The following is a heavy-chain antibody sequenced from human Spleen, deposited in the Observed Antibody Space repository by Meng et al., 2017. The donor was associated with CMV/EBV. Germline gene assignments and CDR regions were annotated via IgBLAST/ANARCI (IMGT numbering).Heavy chain of an antibody. J-gene: IGHJ4*02. CDR2: MWLDGTER. V-gene: IGHV3-33*08. CDR3: VGHQGGPREGVRLV. CDR1: GFTFSDYY. D-gene: IGHD3-10*01. Sequence: GGSLRLSCAASGFTFSDYYMSWIRQAPGKGLEWVAFMWLDGTERYNENIVRGRFVGSRDKSKNTVFLQLSSLRAGDTAVYYCVGHQGGPREGVRLVWGQGTLVTVSS.